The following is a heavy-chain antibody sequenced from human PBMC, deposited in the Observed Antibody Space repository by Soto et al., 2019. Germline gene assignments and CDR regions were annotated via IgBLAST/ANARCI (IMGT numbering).Heavy chain of an antibody. V-gene: IGHV4-59*01. CDR3: AREGYSSSWYYYSAMDV. CDR2: IYYSGST. Sequence: QVQLQESGPGLVKPSETLSLTCTVSGGSIGSYYWNWIRQPPGKGLEWIGYIYYSGSTNYNPSLKSRVTISVDTSKNQYSLKLSSVTAADTAVYYCAREGYSSSWYYYSAMDVWGQGTTVTVSS. D-gene: IGHD6-13*01. J-gene: IGHJ6*02. CDR1: GGSIGSYY.